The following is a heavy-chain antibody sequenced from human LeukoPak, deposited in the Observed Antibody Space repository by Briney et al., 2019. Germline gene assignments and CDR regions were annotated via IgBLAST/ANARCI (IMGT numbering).Heavy chain of an antibody. CDR3: AKDRAGYCSGGSCYTTFDP. D-gene: IGHD2-15*01. Sequence: PSETLSLTCTVSVGSISSGCYYWTWIRQHPGKGLEWIGYIYYSGSTYYNPSLKSRVTISVDTSKNQFSLMLSSVTAADTALYYCAKDRAGYCSGGSCYTTFDPWGQGTLVTVSS. V-gene: IGHV4-31*03. CDR1: VGSISSGCYY. CDR2: IYYSGST. J-gene: IGHJ5*02.